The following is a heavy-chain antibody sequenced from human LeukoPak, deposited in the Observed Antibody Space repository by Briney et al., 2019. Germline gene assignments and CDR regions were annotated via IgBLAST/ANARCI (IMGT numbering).Heavy chain of an antibody. CDR1: GGSISSGGYY. J-gene: IGHJ3*02. CDR2: IYYSGST. V-gene: IGHV4-31*03. D-gene: IGHD3-16*01. Sequence: PSETLSLTCTVSGGSISSGGYYWSWIRQHPGKGLEWIGYIYYSGSTYYNPSLKSRVTISVDTSKNQFSLKLSSVTAADTAVYYCARGYGPGGSDAFDIWGQGTMVTVSS. CDR3: ARGYGPGGSDAFDI.